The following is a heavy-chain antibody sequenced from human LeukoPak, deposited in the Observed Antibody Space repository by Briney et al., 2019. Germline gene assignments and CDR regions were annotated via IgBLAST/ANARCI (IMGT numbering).Heavy chain of an antibody. V-gene: IGHV3-21*01. CDR1: GFTFSSYS. CDR2: ISSSSDYI. Sequence: GGSLRLSCAASGFTFSSYSMTWVRQAPGKGLEWVSSISSSSDYIYYADSVKGRFTISRDNAKNSLYLQMNSLRAEDTAVYYCAKDEGQRKGGAFDYWGQGTLVTVSS. J-gene: IGHJ4*02. D-gene: IGHD2-2*01. CDR3: AKDEGQRKGGAFDY.